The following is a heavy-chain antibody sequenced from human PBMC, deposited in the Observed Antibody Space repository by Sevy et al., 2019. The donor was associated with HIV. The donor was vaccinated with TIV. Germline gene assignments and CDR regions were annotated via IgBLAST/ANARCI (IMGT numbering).Heavy chain of an antibody. Sequence: GGSLRLSCAASGFSYSSYGMHGVRQAPGKGLEWVAYIQYDGSNKDYADSVKGRFTISRDNSKNTLDLQMNSLRVEDTAVYYCVKEGGGEGGDHWGQGTPVTVSS. V-gene: IGHV3-30*02. CDR2: IQYDGSNK. J-gene: IGHJ4*02. CDR1: GFSYSSYG. CDR3: VKEGGGEGGDH. D-gene: IGHD2-21*01.